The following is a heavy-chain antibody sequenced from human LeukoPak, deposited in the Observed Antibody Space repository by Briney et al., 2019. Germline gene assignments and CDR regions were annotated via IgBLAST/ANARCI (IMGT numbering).Heavy chain of an antibody. Sequence: ASVKVSCKASGYTFTSYYMHWVRQAPGQGLEWMGKIIPIFGTANYAQKFQGRVTITTDESTSTAYMELSSLRSEDTAVYYCARGPWDRNDALYYFDYWGQGTLVTVSS. J-gene: IGHJ4*02. CDR1: GYTFTSYY. CDR2: IIPIFGTA. V-gene: IGHV1-69*05. CDR3: ARGPWDRNDALYYFDY. D-gene: IGHD1-1*01.